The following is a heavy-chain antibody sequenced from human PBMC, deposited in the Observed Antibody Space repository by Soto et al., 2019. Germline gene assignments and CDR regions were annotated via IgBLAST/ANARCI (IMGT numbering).Heavy chain of an antibody. V-gene: IGHV4-59*01. CDR2: IYYSGTT. D-gene: IGHD2-15*01. Sequence: PSETLSLTCTVSGGSISGYYWRWIRQPPGKGLEWIGYIYYSGTTNYNPSLKSRVTISVDTSKNQFSLKLSSVTAADTAVYYCARDSQGRGFFDYWGRGTLVTGSS. CDR3: ARDSQGRGFFDY. CDR1: GGSISGYY. J-gene: IGHJ4*02.